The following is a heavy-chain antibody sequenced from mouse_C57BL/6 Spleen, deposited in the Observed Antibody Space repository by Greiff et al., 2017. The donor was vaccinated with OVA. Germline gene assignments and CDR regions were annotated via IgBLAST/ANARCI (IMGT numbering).Heavy chain of an antibody. D-gene: IGHD4-1*01. Sequence: EVMLVESGGGLVKPGGSLKLSCAASGFTFSDYGMHWVRQAPEKGLEWVAYISSGSSTIYYADTVKGRFTISRDNAKNTLFLQMTSLRSEDTAMYYCARDSNWDKYFDVWGTGTTVTVSS. J-gene: IGHJ1*03. CDR1: GFTFSDYG. CDR3: ARDSNWDKYFDV. CDR2: ISSGSSTI. V-gene: IGHV5-17*01.